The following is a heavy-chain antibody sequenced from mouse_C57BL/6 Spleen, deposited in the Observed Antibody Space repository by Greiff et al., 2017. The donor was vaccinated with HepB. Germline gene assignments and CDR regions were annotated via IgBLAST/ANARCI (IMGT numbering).Heavy chain of an antibody. D-gene: IGHD2-4*01. V-gene: IGHV1-5*01. CDR3: TGLYYDYDEFAY. CDR1: GYTFTSYW. Sequence: EVQLQQSGTVLARPGASVKMSCKTSGYTFTSYWMHWVKQRPGQGLEWIGAIYPGNSDTSYNQKFKGKAKLTAVTSASTAYMELSSLTKEDSAVYYCTGLYYDYDEFAYWGQGTLVTVSA. CDR2: IYPGNSDT. J-gene: IGHJ3*01.